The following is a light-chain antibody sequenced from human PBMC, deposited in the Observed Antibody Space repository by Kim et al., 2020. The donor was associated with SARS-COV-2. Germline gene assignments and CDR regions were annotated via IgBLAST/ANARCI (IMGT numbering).Light chain of an antibody. V-gene: IGKV3-11*01. Sequence: EIVLTQSPATLSLSPGERATLSCRASQSVSSYLAWYQQKAGQGPRLLIYDASNKATGIPARFSGSGSGTDFTLTISSLEPEDFAVYYCQHRSNWPQSFGGGTKLEIK. J-gene: IGKJ4*01. CDR2: DAS. CDR1: QSVSSY. CDR3: QHRSNWPQS.